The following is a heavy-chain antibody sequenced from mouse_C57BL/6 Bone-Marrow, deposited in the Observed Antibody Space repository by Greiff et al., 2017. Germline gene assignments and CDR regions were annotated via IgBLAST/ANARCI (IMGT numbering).Heavy chain of an antibody. D-gene: IGHD1-1*01. CDR2: IYPGSGST. CDR3: ALYYGSSYYAMDY. V-gene: IGHV1-55*01. J-gene: IGHJ4*01. Sequence: QVQLQQPGAELVKPGASVKMSCKASGYTFTSYWITWVKQRPGQGLEWIGDIYPGSGSTNYNEKFKSKATLTVDTSSSTAYMQLSSLTSEDSAVYDCALYYGSSYYAMDYWGQGTSVTVSS. CDR1: GYTFTSYW.